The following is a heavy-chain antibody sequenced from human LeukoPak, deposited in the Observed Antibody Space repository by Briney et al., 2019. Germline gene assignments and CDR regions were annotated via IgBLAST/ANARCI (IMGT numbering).Heavy chain of an antibody. CDR2: IYSGGST. J-gene: IGHJ6*02. V-gene: IGHV3-66*01. CDR3: ARGSGDTMIVAGAHQNYGMDV. D-gene: IGHD3-22*01. CDR1: GFTVSCNY. Sequence: GGSLRLSCAASGFTVSCNYMSWVRQAPGKGLEWVSVIYSGGSTYYADSVKGRFTISRDNSKNTLYLQMNSLRAEDTAVYYCARGSGDTMIVAGAHQNYGMDVWGQGTTVTVSS.